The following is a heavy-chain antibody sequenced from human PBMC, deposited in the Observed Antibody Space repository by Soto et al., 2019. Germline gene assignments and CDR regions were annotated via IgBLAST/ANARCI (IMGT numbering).Heavy chain of an antibody. CDR3: ARVGTTGTTGIVDY. J-gene: IGHJ4*02. CDR1: GGTFSSYT. CDR2: IIPILGIA. Sequence: QVQLVQSGAEVKKPGSSVKVSCKASGGTFSSYTISWVRQAPGQGLEWMGRIIPILGIANYAQKFQGRVTITADKSTSTAYMELSSLRSEDMAVYYCARVGTTGTTGIVDYWGQGTLVTVSS. V-gene: IGHV1-69*02. D-gene: IGHD1-1*01.